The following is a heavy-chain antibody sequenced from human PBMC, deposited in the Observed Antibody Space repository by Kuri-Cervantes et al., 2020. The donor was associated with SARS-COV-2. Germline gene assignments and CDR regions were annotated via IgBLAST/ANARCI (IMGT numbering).Heavy chain of an antibody. CDR3: AKPLGYSGYDPPDY. D-gene: IGHD5-12*01. Sequence: GESLKISCAASGFTFSSHAMIWVRQAPGKGLEWVSSISSSGGATYYADSAKGRFTISRDNSKNTLSLQMNSLRAEDTAVYYCAKPLGYSGYDPPDYWGQGTLVTVSS. J-gene: IGHJ4*02. V-gene: IGHV3-23*01. CDR2: ISSSGGAT. CDR1: GFTFSSHA.